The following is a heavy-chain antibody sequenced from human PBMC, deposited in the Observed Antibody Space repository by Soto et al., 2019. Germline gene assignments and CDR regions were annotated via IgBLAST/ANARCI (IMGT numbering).Heavy chain of an antibody. Sequence: GGSLRLSCAASGFSFTNFAMSWVRQAPGKGLEWVAGIGASGDITWYADSVEGRLSISRGNSKNTLYLQLNSLRFEDTAVYYCAKDDFTDRGDDYFDYWGPGTLVTVSS. CDR1: GFSFTNFA. D-gene: IGHD2-21*02. J-gene: IGHJ4*02. CDR3: AKDDFTDRGDDYFDY. CDR2: IGASGDIT. V-gene: IGHV3-23*01.